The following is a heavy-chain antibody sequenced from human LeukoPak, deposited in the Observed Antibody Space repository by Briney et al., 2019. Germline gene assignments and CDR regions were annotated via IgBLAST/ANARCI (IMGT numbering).Heavy chain of an antibody. J-gene: IGHJ6*03. Sequence: SETLSPTCTVSGGSISSYYWSWIRQPSGKGLEWIGYIYYSGSTNYNPSLKSRVTISVDTSKNQFSLKLSSVTAADTAVYYCARVPDTRPPGLNYYYYYYMDVWGKGTTVTVSS. D-gene: IGHD2-2*01. V-gene: IGHV4-59*01. CDR1: GGSISSYY. CDR2: IYYSGST. CDR3: ARVPDTRPPGLNYYYYYYMDV.